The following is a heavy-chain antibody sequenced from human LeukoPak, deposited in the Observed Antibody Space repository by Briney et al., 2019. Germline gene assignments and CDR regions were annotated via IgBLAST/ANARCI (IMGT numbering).Heavy chain of an antibody. D-gene: IGHD3-3*01. Sequence: ASVKVSCKASGYTFTSYGISWVRQAPGQGLEWMGWISAYNGNTNYAQKLQGRVTMTTDTSTSTAYMELRSLSSDDTAVYYCARDRNYDFWSGYYTPWFDPWGQGTLVTVSS. CDR2: ISAYNGNT. J-gene: IGHJ5*02. CDR1: GYTFTSYG. CDR3: ARDRNYDFWSGYYTPWFDP. V-gene: IGHV1-18*01.